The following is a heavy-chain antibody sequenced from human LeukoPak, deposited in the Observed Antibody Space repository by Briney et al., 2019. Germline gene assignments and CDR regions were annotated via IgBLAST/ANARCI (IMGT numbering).Heavy chain of an antibody. V-gene: IGHV3-48*04. Sequence: PGGSLRLSCVASGFTFSSYPMIWVRQAPGKGLESVPYISDSGTVIHYADSVKGRFTLSRDNAKNSLNVQMNSLSAGDTAVYYCARVVGGMTGADYWGQGTLVTVSS. J-gene: IGHJ4*02. CDR2: ISDSGTVI. D-gene: IGHD3-9*01. CDR1: GFTFSSYP. CDR3: ARVVGGMTGADY.